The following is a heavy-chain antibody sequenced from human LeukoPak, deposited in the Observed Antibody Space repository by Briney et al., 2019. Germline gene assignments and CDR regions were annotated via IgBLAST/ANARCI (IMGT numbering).Heavy chain of an antibody. Sequence: GGSLRLSCAASGFTFSSYWMHWVRQAPGKGLVWVSRINSDGSSTSYADSVKGRFTISRDNAKNTLYLQMNSLRAEDTAVYFCARGDSGDWSFDPWDQGTLVTVSS. V-gene: IGHV3-74*01. CDR1: GFTFSSYW. J-gene: IGHJ5*02. CDR2: INSDGSST. D-gene: IGHD6-19*01. CDR3: ARGDSGDWSFDP.